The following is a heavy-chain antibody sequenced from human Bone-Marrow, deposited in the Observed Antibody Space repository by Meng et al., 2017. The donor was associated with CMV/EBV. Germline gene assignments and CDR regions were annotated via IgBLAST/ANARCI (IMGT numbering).Heavy chain of an antibody. Sequence: SETLSLTCAVYGGSFSGYYWSWIRQPPGKGLEWIGEINHSGNTNYNPSLKSRVTISVDTSKNQFSLKLSSVTAADTAVYYRARQITTAGTPLDYWGQGTLVTVSS. CDR1: GGSFSGYY. D-gene: IGHD6-13*01. CDR3: ARQITTAGTPLDY. J-gene: IGHJ4*02. V-gene: IGHV4-34*01. CDR2: INHSGNT.